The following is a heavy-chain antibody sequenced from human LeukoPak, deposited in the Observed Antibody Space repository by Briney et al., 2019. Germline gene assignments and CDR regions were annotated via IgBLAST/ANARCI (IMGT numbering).Heavy chain of an antibody. CDR2: INQDGSEK. D-gene: IGHD3-16*02. CDR3: ARVGGRYSPLGY. V-gene: IGHV3-7*01. Sequence: ANINQDGSEKYYVDSVKARFTISRHNDKISLFLQMTSLGAEDTAVYYCARVGGRYSPLGYWGQGTLVTVSS. J-gene: IGHJ4*02.